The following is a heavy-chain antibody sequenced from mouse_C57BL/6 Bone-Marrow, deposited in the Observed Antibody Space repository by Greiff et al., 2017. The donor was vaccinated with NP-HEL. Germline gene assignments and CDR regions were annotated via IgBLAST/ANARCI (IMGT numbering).Heavy chain of an antibody. CDR1: GYAFSSYW. D-gene: IGHD1-1*01. J-gene: IGHJ1*03. CDR3: ARPIWNTVVATEYFDV. V-gene: IGHV1-80*01. Sequence: QVHVKQSGAELVKPGASVKISCKASGYAFSSYWMNWVKQRPGKGLEWIGQIYPGDGDTNYNGKFKGKATLTADKSSSTAYMQLSSLTSVDSAVYFCARPIWNTVVATEYFDVWGKGTTVTVSS. CDR2: IYPGDGDT.